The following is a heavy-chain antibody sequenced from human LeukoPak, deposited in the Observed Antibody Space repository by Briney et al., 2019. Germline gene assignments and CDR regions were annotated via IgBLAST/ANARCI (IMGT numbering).Heavy chain of an antibody. D-gene: IGHD4-11*01. CDR3: ARDLGYSNYEDPFDY. CDR1: GFTFSSYW. CDR2: IKQDGSEK. Sequence: GGSLRLSCAASGFTFSSYWMSWVRQAPGKGLEWVANIKQDGSEKYYVDSVKGRFTISRDNAKNSLYLQMNSLRAEDTAVYYCARDLGYSNYEDPFDYWGQGTLVTVSS. J-gene: IGHJ4*02. V-gene: IGHV3-7*01.